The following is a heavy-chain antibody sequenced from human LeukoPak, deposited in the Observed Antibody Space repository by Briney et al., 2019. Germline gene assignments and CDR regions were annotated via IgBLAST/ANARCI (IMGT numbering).Heavy chain of an antibody. J-gene: IGHJ3*01. V-gene: IGHV3-30*02. Sequence: GSLRLSCAASGFTFSRYGMHWVRQAPGKGLEWVAFIGYDGSNKYYTDSVKGRFTISRDNSKNTLYLQLNSLRAEDSGIYYCAKAFRIVGIGNPDDAFDVWGQGTMVTVSS. CDR2: IGYDGSNK. CDR3: AKAFRIVGIGNPDDAFDV. D-gene: IGHD1-26*01. CDR1: GFTFSRYG.